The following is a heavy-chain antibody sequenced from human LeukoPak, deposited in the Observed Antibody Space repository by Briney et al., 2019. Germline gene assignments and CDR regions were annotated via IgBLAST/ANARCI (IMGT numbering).Heavy chain of an antibody. V-gene: IGHV1-18*01. CDR2: ISAYNSNT. J-gene: IGHJ6*03. CDR1: GYTFTSYG. Sequence: ASVKVSCKASGYTFTSYGISWVRQAPGQGLEWMGWISAYNSNTNYAQKLQGRVTMTTDTSTSTAYMELRSLRSDDTAVYYCARARMGGAFYYYYYMDVWGKGTTVTVSS. D-gene: IGHD1-26*01. CDR3: ARARMGGAFYYYYYMDV.